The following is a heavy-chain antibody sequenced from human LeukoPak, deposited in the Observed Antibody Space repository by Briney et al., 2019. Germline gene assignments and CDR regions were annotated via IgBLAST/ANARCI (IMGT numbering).Heavy chain of an antibody. J-gene: IGHJ4*02. V-gene: IGHV3-33*01. CDR3: ASDTHK. Sequence: GGSLRLSCAASGFTFSSYGMHWVRQAPGKGLEWVAGIWYDGSNKYYADSVKGRFTISRDNSKKTLYLQMNSLRAEDTAVYYCASDTHKWGQGTLVTVSS. CDR1: GFTFSSYG. CDR2: IWYDGSNK.